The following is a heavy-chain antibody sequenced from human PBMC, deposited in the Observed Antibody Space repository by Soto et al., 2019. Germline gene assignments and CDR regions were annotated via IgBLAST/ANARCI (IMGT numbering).Heavy chain of an antibody. J-gene: IGHJ4*02. CDR1: GFTFGDYY. D-gene: IGHD3-16*01. Sequence: QVQLVESGGGLVKPGGSLRLSCAASGFTFGDYYMSWIRQAPGKGLEWISYISITGTTIYSADSVKGRFTISRDNAKKSLYLQLNSLSAEDTAVYYCASATFFAVMQYYFDSWGQGTLVTVSS. CDR3: ASATFFAVMQYYFDS. V-gene: IGHV3-11*01. CDR2: ISITGTTI.